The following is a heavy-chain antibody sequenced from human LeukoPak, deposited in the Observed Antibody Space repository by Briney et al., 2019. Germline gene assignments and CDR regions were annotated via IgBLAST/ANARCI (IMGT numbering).Heavy chain of an antibody. CDR3: ARDPVEWELLLDC. CDR1: GFTFSNYW. CDR2: MNIDGSEK. V-gene: IGHV3-7*01. D-gene: IGHD1-26*01. Sequence: GGSLRLSCAASGFTFSNYWMGWVRQAPGKRPEWVANMNIDGSEKYYADSVKGRFTISRDNARNSVYLQRNSLRVEDTAVYYCARDPVEWELLLDCWGQGTLVTVSS. J-gene: IGHJ4*02.